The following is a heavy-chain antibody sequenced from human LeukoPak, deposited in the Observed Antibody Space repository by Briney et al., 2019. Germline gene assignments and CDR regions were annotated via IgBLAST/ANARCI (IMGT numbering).Heavy chain of an antibody. CDR3: AKDTRRETTVVTPGYVYDY. J-gene: IGHJ4*02. CDR2: ISGSGGST. D-gene: IGHD4-23*01. V-gene: IGHV3-23*01. Sequence: GGSLRLSCAASGFTFSSYGMSWVRQAPGKGLEWVSAISGSGGSTYYADSVKGRFTISRDNSKNTLYLQMNSLRAEDTAVYYCAKDTRRETTVVTPGYVYDYWGQGTLVTVSS. CDR1: GFTFSSYG.